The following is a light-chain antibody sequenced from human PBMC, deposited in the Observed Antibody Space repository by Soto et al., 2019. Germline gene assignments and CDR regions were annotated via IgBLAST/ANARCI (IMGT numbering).Light chain of an antibody. CDR2: YDD. J-gene: IGLJ1*01. CDR3: AAWDYSLNGYV. Sequence: QSVLTQPPSVSEAPRQRVTISCSGSSSNIGNNAVNWYQQLPGKAPKLLIYYDDLLPSGVSDRFSGSKSGTSASLAISGLQFEDEADYYCAAWDYSLNGYVFGTGTKVTVL. V-gene: IGLV1-36*01. CDR1: SSNIGNNA.